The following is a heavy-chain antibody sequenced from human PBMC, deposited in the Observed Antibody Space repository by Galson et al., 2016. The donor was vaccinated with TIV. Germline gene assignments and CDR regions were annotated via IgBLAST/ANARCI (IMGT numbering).Heavy chain of an antibody. CDR3: ARSYGVNAFDY. CDR2: INLNTGGT. CDR1: GYIFTDYY. V-gene: IGHV1-2*02. J-gene: IGHJ4*02. D-gene: IGHD2-8*01. Sequence: SVKVSCKASGYIFTDYYMQWIRQAPGQGLEWMGWINLNTGGTFYAQKFQGGVTMTRDTSISTAYLDLTSLRSDDTAVYFCARSYGVNAFDYWGQGTLVTVSA.